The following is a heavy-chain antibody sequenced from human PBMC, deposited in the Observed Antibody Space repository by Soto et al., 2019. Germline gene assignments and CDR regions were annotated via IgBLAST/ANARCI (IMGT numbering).Heavy chain of an antibody. J-gene: IGHJ5*02. D-gene: IGHD2-15*01. CDR3: ARGGFIVVVVAATGNWFDP. V-gene: IGHV4-34*01. CDR2: INHSGST. CDR1: GGSFSGYY. Sequence: PSETLSLTCAVYGGSFSGYYWSWIRQPPGKGLEWIGEINHSGSTNYNPSLKSRVTISVDTSKNQFSLKLSSVTAADTAVYYCARGGFIVVVVAATGNWFDPWGQGTLVTVSS.